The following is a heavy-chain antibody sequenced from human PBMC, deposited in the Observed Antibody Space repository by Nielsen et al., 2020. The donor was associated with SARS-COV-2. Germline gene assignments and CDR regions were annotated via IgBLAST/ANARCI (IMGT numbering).Heavy chain of an antibody. CDR1: GYTFNSYD. Sequence: ASVKVSCKAPGYTFNSYDINWVRQATGQGLEWMGWVSPKNGDTDYAQKFRGRVIMTRDTSTNTVYMELRNLKSDDTAVYYCARGRAYYDVLTGYSTPNWFDSWGQGTLVTVSS. D-gene: IGHD3-9*01. V-gene: IGHV1-8*02. CDR2: VSPKNGDT. CDR3: ARGRAYYDVLTGYSTPNWFDS. J-gene: IGHJ5*01.